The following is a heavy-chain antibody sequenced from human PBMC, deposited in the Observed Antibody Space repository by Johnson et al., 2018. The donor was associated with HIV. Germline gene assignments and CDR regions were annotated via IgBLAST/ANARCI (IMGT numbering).Heavy chain of an antibody. Sequence: QVQLVESGGGLIQPGGSLRLSCAASGFTVSSNYMSWIRQAPGKGLEWVSYISNSGSSVYYADSVKGRFTISRDNAKNSLYLQMNSLRAEDTAVYYCARDSYDISGQQHDAFDIWGQGTMVTVSS. J-gene: IGHJ3*02. D-gene: IGHD3-22*01. V-gene: IGHV3-11*04. CDR1: GFTVSSNY. CDR2: ISNSGSSV. CDR3: ARDSYDISGQQHDAFDI.